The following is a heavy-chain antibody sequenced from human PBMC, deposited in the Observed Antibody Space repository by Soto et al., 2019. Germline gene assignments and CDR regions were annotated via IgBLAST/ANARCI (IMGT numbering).Heavy chain of an antibody. CDR2: IYYSGST. Sequence: PSETLSLTCTVSGGSVTSGSYYWSWIRQPPGKGLEWIAYIYYSGSTNYNPSLKSRVTISVDTSKNQFSLKLSSVTAADTAVYYCARVGYGGLTIPGYFDYWGQGTLVTVSS. J-gene: IGHJ4*02. D-gene: IGHD4-17*01. V-gene: IGHV4-61*01. CDR1: GGSVTSGSYY. CDR3: ARVGYGGLTIPGYFDY.